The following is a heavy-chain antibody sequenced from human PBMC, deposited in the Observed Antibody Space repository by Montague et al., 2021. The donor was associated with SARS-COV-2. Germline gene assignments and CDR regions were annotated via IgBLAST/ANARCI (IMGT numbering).Heavy chain of an antibody. CDR2: TYYRSMWKS. Sequence: CAISGDSVPSNSATWNWISQSPSRGLEWLGRTYYRSMWKSDYARXVKSRIAINPDTSKNQFSLQLSSVTPEDTALYYCVRGIEAAGPYDYWGQGTLVTVSS. V-gene: IGHV6-1*01. CDR1: GDSVPSNSAT. CDR3: VRGIEAAGPYDY. D-gene: IGHD6-13*01. J-gene: IGHJ4*02.